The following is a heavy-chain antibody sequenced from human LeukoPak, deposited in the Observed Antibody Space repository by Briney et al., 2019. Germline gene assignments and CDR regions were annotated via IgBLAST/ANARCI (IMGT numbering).Heavy chain of an antibody. Sequence: SETLSLTCSVSGGAITGSSYYWGWIRQSPGKGLEWIGSLYYSGSIYYNPSLKSRVSMSADTSKNQFSLKLNSLTAADRAVYYCARQYYDSTGYYYFDHWDQGTLVTVSS. CDR2: LYYSGSI. CDR1: GGAITGSSYY. V-gene: IGHV4-39*01. CDR3: ARQYYDSTGYYYFDH. J-gene: IGHJ4*02. D-gene: IGHD3-22*01.